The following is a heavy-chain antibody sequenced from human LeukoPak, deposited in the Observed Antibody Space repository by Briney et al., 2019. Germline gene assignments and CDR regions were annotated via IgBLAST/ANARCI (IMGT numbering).Heavy chain of an antibody. Sequence: GGSLRLSCAGSGFTFSSFAMSWVRQAPGKGLEWVSSVSDSGGRTYYADSVRGRFTISRDNSKNTMDLQMNSLRAEDTAVYYCAKDLYYDLLMGTFDHWGQGTLVTVSS. J-gene: IGHJ4*02. CDR2: VSDSGGRT. CDR3: AKDLYYDLLMGTFDH. V-gene: IGHV3-23*01. CDR1: GFTFSSFA. D-gene: IGHD3-9*01.